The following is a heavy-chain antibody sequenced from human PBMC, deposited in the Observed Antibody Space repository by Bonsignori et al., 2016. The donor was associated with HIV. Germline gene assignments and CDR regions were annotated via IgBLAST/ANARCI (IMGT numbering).Heavy chain of an antibody. Sequence: VRQAPGKGLEWVSAISGSGGSTYYADSVKGRFTISRDNSKNTLYLQMNSLRAEDTAVYYCAKDLTMIVVVTTDFFDYWGQGTLVTVSS. CDR2: ISGSGGST. V-gene: IGHV3-23*01. J-gene: IGHJ4*02. CDR3: AKDLTMIVVVTTDFFDY. D-gene: IGHD3-22*01.